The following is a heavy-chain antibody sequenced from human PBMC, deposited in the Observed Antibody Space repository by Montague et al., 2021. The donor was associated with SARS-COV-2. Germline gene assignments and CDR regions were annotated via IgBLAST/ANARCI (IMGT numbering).Heavy chain of an antibody. CDR1: SGSLSGYY. V-gene: IGHV4-59*12. D-gene: IGHD2-8*02. CDR3: ARGTAYDHVYY. CDR2: THYSGTT. Sequence: ETLSLTCTASSGSLSGYYWNWIRQPPGKGLEWIGFTHYSGTTKYNPSLKSRLNMSLDTPKNQFSLTLNSVTAADTAIYYCARGTAYDHVYYWGQGAPVTVAS. J-gene: IGHJ4*02.